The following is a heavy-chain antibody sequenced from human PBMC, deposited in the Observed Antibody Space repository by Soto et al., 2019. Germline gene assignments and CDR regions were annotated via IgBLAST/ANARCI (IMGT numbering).Heavy chain of an antibody. J-gene: IGHJ5*02. Sequence: PGGSLRLSCAASGFTFSSYGMHWVRQAPGKGLEWVAVIWYDGSNKYYADSVKGRFTISRDNSKNTLSLQMNSLRAEDTAVYYCARAPVSGSSWYGNWFDPWGQGTLVTVSS. V-gene: IGHV3-33*01. CDR2: IWYDGSNK. D-gene: IGHD6-13*01. CDR1: GFTFSSYG. CDR3: ARAPVSGSSWYGNWFDP.